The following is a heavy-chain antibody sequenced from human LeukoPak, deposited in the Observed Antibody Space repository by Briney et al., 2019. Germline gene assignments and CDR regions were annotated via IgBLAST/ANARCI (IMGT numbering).Heavy chain of an antibody. CDR3: AKFPSYSSGWSDY. Sequence: PGGSLRLSCAASGFTFSSYAMSWVRQAPGKGLEWVSAISGSGGSTYYADSVKGRFTISRDNSKNTLYLQMNSLRAEDTAVYYRAKFPSYSSGWSDYWGQGTLVTVSS. D-gene: IGHD6-19*01. CDR1: GFTFSSYA. CDR2: ISGSGGST. J-gene: IGHJ4*02. V-gene: IGHV3-23*01.